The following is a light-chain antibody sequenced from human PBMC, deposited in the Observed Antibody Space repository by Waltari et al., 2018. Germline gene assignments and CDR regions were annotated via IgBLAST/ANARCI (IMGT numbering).Light chain of an antibody. CDR3: QQCNDYPLT. J-gene: IGKJ4*01. Sequence: DIQMTQSPSTLTASVGDRVTFTCRASQRFRGRLAWYPQKPGKAPKLMIYEASNLESGVPSRFSGSGAGTEFTLTISSLQPDDCETYYSQQCNDYPLTFGGGTKVEI. V-gene: IGKV1-5*03. CDR2: EAS. CDR1: QRFRGR.